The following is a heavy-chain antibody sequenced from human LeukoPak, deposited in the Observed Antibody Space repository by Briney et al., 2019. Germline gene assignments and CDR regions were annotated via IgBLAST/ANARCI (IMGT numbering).Heavy chain of an antibody. CDR1: GFTFSSYW. D-gene: IGHD2-15*01. CDR3: ASACSGGSCYDFDY. CDR2: INTDGSST. Sequence: GGSLRLSCAASGFTFSSYWMHWVRKAPGKGLVWVSRINTDGSSTTYADSVKGRFTISRDNARNTLYLQMNSLRAEDTAVYYCASACSGGSCYDFDYWGQGTLVTVSS. J-gene: IGHJ4*02. V-gene: IGHV3-74*01.